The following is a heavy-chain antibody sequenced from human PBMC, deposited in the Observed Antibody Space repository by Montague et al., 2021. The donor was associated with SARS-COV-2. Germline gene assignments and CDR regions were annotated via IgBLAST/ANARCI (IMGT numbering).Heavy chain of an antibody. D-gene: IGHD2-21*01. CDR2: IWYDGSNK. CDR3: ARVVSNYYGMDV. Sequence: SLRLSCAASGFTFSSYGMHWVRQAPGKGLEWVAVIWYDGSNKYYADSVKGRFTISRDNSKNTLYLQMNSLRAEDTAVYYCARVVSNYYGMDVWGQGTMVTVSS. V-gene: IGHV3-33*01. CDR1: GFTFSSYG. J-gene: IGHJ6*02.